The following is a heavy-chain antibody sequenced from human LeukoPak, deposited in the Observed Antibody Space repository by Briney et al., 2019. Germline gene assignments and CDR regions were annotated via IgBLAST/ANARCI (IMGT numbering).Heavy chain of an antibody. J-gene: IGHJ4*02. CDR1: GFTFSPYS. CDR3: ARSVEGSFDY. CDR2: INAHRTT. Sequence: GGSLRLSCATSGFTFSPYSFNWLRQAPGKGLEWISYINAHRTTYYADSVEGRFTISRDNAKNSAYLQLNSLRVEDTAMYYCARSVEGSFDYWGQGTLVTVSS. V-gene: IGHV3-48*01. D-gene: IGHD6-19*01.